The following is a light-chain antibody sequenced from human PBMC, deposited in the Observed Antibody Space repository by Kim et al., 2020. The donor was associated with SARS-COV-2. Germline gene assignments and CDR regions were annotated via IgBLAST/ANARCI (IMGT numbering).Light chain of an antibody. CDR2: GKN. CDR1: SLRNYY. J-gene: IGLJ3*02. V-gene: IGLV3-19*01. CDR3: SSRDTSGHLWV. Sequence: ALGQIVRITCQGNSLRNYYADWFQQKPGQAPVLVIYGKNNRPSGIPDRFSGSSSGDTASLTITGAQAEDEAVYYCSSRDTSGHLWVFGGGTKLTVL.